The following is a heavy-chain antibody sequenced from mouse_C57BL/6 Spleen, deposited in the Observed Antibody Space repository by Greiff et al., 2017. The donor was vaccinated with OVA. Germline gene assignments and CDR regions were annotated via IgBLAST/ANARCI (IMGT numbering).Heavy chain of an antibody. CDR2: ISSGSITL. CDR1: GFTFSDYG. CDR3: ASTITTVVATRNYFDY. V-gene: IGHV5-17*01. D-gene: IGHD1-1*01. Sequence: EVKLVESGGGLVKPGGSLKLSCAASGFTFSDYGMHWVRQAPEKGLEWVAYISSGSITLYYADTVKGRFTISRDNAKNTLFLQMTSLRSEDTAMYYCASTITTVVATRNYFDYWGQGTTLTVSS. J-gene: IGHJ2*01.